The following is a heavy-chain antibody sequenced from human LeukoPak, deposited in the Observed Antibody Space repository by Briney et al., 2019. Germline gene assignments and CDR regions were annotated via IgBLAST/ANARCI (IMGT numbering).Heavy chain of an antibody. D-gene: IGHD3-16*01. CDR2: TSGSGDTI. CDR1: GFTFSAYE. V-gene: IGHV3-48*03. Sequence: GGPLRLSCAASGFTFSAYEVHWVRQATGKGLEWLSYTSGSGDTIYYADSVKGRCTISRDNAMNSLYLQKSSLRAEDTAVYYCVSAYGGLLDYWGQGTLVTVSS. CDR3: VSAYGGLLDY. J-gene: IGHJ4*02.